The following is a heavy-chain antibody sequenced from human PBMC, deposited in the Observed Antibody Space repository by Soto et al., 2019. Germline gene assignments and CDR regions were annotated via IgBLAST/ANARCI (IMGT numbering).Heavy chain of an antibody. CDR1: GGTFSSYA. CDR2: IIPIFGTA. V-gene: IGHV1-69*01. Sequence: QVQLVQSGAEVKKPGSSVKVSCKASGGTFSSYAISWVRQAPGQGLEWMGGIIPIFGTANYAQKFQGRVKITADESTSTAYMELSSLSAEDTAVYYCARSAYYYDSSGYYLSNYGMDVWGQGTTVTVSS. CDR3: ARSAYYYDSSGYYLSNYGMDV. J-gene: IGHJ6*02. D-gene: IGHD3-22*01.